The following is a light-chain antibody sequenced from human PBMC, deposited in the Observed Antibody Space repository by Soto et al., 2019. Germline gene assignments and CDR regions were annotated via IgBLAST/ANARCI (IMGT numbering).Light chain of an antibody. CDR1: QSISSW. J-gene: IGKJ3*01. CDR3: QRYNSYSFT. Sequence: DIQMTQSPSTLSASVGDRVTITCRASQSISSWVAWYQQKPGKAPKLLIYKASSLESGVPSRFSGSGSGTEFTLTISSLQPDDFATYYCQRYNSYSFTFGPGTKVNIK. V-gene: IGKV1-5*03. CDR2: KAS.